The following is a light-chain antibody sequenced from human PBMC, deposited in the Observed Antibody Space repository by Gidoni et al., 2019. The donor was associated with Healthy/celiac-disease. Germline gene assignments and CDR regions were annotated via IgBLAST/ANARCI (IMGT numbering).Light chain of an antibody. CDR2: EVS. CDR1: SSDVGGYNY. Sequence: QSALTQPASVSGTPGQSITIACTATSSDVGGYNYVAWYQQHQGKAPKRMIYEVSNRPSGVSNRFSGSKSGNTASLTISGLHAEGEADYYCSSYTSSSTLVVFGGGTKLTVL. CDR3: SSYTSSSTLVV. V-gene: IGLV2-14*01. J-gene: IGLJ2*01.